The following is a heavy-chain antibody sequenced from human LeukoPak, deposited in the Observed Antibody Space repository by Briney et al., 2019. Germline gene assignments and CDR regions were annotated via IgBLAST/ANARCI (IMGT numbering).Heavy chain of an antibody. D-gene: IGHD1-26*01. CDR3: AVGDYFDY. Sequence: PSETLSLTCAVYGGAFSGYYWSWIRRPPGKGLEWIGEINHSGSTNYNPSLKSRVTMSVDTSNNQFSLKLTSVTAADTAVYYCAVGDYFDYWGQGTLVTVSS. V-gene: IGHV4-34*01. J-gene: IGHJ4*02. CDR2: INHSGST. CDR1: GGAFSGYY.